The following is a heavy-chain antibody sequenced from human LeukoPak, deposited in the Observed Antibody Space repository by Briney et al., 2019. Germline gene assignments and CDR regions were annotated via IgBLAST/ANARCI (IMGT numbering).Heavy chain of an antibody. CDR1: GDRVSINSAA. Sequence: PQTLSLTRALSGDRVSINSAAWSWVRQSPSRGLEWLARTYYRFKWYNAYAVSVKSRLTLNPDTTKNQYSLQLNSVTPEDTAVYYCARGRGSYYGMDVWGQGTTVTVSS. J-gene: IGHJ6*02. CDR2: TYYRFKWYN. V-gene: IGHV6-1*01. D-gene: IGHD1-26*01. CDR3: ARGRGSYYGMDV.